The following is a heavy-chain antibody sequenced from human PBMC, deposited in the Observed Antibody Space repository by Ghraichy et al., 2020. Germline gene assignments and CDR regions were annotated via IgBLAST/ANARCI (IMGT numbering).Heavy chain of an antibody. D-gene: IGHD2-2*01. CDR3: ARDRSPGRLLTVPPQGY. CDR2: ISYDGSNK. Sequence: GGSLRLSCAASGFTFSSYAMHWVRQAPGKGLEWVAVISYDGSNKYYADSVKGRFTISRDNSKNTLYLQMNSLRAEDTAVYYCARDRSPGRLLTVPPQGYWGQGTLVTVSS. J-gene: IGHJ4*02. CDR1: GFTFSSYA. V-gene: IGHV3-30-3*01.